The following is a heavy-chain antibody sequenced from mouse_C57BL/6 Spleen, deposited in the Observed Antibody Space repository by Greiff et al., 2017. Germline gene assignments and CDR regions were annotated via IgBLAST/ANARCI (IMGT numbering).Heavy chain of an antibody. V-gene: IGHV7-3*01. Sequence: EVKLMESGGGLVQPGGSLSLSCAASGFTFTDYYMSWVRQPPGKALEWLGFIRNKANGYTTEYSASVKGRFTISRDNSQSILYLQMNALRAEDSATDYCASLYGTDGAMDYWGQGTSVTVSS. D-gene: IGHD2-1*01. CDR1: GFTFTDYY. J-gene: IGHJ4*01. CDR2: IRNKANGYTT. CDR3: ASLYGTDGAMDY.